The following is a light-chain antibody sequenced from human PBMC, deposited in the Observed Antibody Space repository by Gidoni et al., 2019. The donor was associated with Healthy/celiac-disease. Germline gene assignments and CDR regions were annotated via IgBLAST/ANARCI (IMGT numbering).Light chain of an antibody. CDR2: DAS. V-gene: IGKV1-33*01. CDR3: QQYDNLLLT. J-gene: IGKJ4*01. Sequence: DIQMTQSPSSLSASVGDRVTITCQASQDISNYLNWYQQKPGKAPKLLIYDASNLETGVPSRFSGSASDTDFTFTISSLQPDDIATYYCQQYDNLLLTFGGGTKVEIK. CDR1: QDISNY.